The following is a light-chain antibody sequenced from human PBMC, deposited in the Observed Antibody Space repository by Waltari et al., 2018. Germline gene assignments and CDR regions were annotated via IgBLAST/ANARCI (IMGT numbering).Light chain of an antibody. J-gene: IGKJ1*01. Sequence: DIQMTQSPSSLSASVGDRVTITCQASQGIGNDLGWFQQKPGKAPKRLIYTASSLQSGVPSRFSGSGSGTEFTLTISSLQPEDFATYYCLQHSSYSRTFGQGTKVEMK. CDR2: TAS. V-gene: IGKV1-17*01. CDR3: LQHSSYSRT. CDR1: QGIGND.